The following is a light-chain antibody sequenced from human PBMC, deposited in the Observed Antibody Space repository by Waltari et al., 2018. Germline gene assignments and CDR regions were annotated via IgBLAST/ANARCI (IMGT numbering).Light chain of an antibody. CDR2: TTS. V-gene: IGKV1-5*03. J-gene: IGKJ1*01. CDR1: PSASGR. Sequence: DIQMTQSPSTLSASVGDRVLITCRASPSASGRLAWYQQQPGKAPKLLIYTTSSLEDGVPSRFSGSGSGTDFNLTISSLQPDDFATYYCQQFNSDSRTWTFGQGTKVEIK. CDR3: QQFNSDSRTWT.